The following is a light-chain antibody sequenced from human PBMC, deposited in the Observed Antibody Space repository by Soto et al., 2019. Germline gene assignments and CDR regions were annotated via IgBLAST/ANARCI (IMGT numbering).Light chain of an antibody. CDR3: QSYDSSLSGWL. CDR2: GNS. V-gene: IGLV1-40*01. Sequence: QSVLTQPPSVSGAPGQRVTISCTGSSSNIGAGYDVHWYQQLPGTAPKLLIYGNSNRPSGVPDRFSGSKSGTSASLAITGFRAEDEADYYCQSYDSSLSGWLFGGGTKLTVL. J-gene: IGLJ3*02. CDR1: SSNIGAGYD.